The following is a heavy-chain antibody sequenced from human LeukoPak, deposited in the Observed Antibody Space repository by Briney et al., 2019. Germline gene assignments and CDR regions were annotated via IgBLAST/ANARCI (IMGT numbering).Heavy chain of an antibody. CDR1: GGSISSNY. Sequence: KPSETLSLTCTVSGGSISSNYWSWIRQPPGKGLEWIGYISYSGETKYSPSLKSRVTMSGDRSKNTFSLRMTSVTAADTAVYFCAKSHPAVTTTDWYFDLWGRGTLVTISS. D-gene: IGHD4-17*01. CDR3: AKSHPAVTTTDWYFDL. V-gene: IGHV4-59*03. CDR2: ISYSGET. J-gene: IGHJ2*01.